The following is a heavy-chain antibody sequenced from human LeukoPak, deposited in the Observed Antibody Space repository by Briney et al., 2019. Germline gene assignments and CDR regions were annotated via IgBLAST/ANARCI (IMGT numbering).Heavy chain of an antibody. J-gene: IGHJ4*02. Sequence: PSETLSLTCTVSGGSISSSSYYWGWIRQPPGKGLEWIGSIYYSGSTYYNPSLKSRVTISVDTSKNQFSLKLSSVTAADTAVYYCARVKRLLWFGELFRGVIDYWGQGTLVTVSS. D-gene: IGHD3-10*01. V-gene: IGHV4-39*07. CDR2: IYYSGST. CDR1: GGSISSSSYY. CDR3: ARVKRLLWFGELFRGVIDY.